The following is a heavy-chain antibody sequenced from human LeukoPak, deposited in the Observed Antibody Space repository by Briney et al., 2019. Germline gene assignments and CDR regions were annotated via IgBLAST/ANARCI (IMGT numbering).Heavy chain of an antibody. Sequence: PSETLSLTCTVSGGSISGHYRSWIRQPPGQGLEWIGYVHYSGSTNYNPSLKSRVTISVDTSKNQFSLKLSSVTAADTAVYYCARHKYASGSAGAFDIWGQGTMVTVSS. D-gene: IGHD3-10*01. V-gene: IGHV4-59*08. CDR1: GGSISGHY. J-gene: IGHJ3*02. CDR3: ARHKYASGSAGAFDI. CDR2: VHYSGST.